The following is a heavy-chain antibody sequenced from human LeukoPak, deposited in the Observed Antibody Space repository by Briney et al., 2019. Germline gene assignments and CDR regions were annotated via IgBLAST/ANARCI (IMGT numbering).Heavy chain of an antibody. V-gene: IGHV3-53*01. Sequence: GGSLRLSCAASGFTVSSNYMSWVSQAPGKGLEWVSVIYSGGSTYYADSVKGRFTISSDNSKNTLYHQMNSLRAEDTAVYYCASPGPSKYFQHGGQGPLVTVSS. CDR1: GFTVSSNY. J-gene: IGHJ1*01. CDR2: IYSGGST. CDR3: ASPGPSKYFQH. D-gene: IGHD2/OR15-2a*01.